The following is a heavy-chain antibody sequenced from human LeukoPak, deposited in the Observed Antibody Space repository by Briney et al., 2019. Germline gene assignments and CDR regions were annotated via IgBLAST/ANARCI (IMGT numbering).Heavy chain of an antibody. D-gene: IGHD6-19*01. Sequence: SETLSLTCTVSGGSISSYYWSWIRQPPGKGLEWIGYIYYSESTNYNPSLKSRVTISVDTSKNQFSLKLSSVTAADTAVYYCARSGIAVAPPYAWFDPWGQGTLVTVSS. V-gene: IGHV4-59*01. CDR2: IYYSEST. CDR3: ARSGIAVAPPYAWFDP. CDR1: GGSISSYY. J-gene: IGHJ5*02.